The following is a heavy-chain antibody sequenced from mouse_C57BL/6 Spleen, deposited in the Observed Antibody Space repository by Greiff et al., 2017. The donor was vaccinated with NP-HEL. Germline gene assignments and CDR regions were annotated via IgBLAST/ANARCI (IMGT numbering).Heavy chain of an antibody. V-gene: IGHV1-54*01. CDR2: INPGSGGT. D-gene: IGHD1-1*01. CDR1: GYAFTNYL. Sequence: VQLQQSGAELVRPGTSVKVSCKASGYAFTNYLIEWVKQRPGQGLEWIGVINPGSGGTNYNEKFKGKATLPADKSSSTAYMQRSSLTSEDSAVYFCARFEYYGSSFDYWGQGTTLTVSS. CDR3: ARFEYYGSSFDY. J-gene: IGHJ2*01.